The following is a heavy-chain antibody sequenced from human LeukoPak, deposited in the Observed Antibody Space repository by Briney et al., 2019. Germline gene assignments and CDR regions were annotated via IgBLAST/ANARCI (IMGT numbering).Heavy chain of an antibody. V-gene: IGHV4-59*01. CDR2: IYYSGST. Sequence: SETLSLTCTVSGGSISSYYWSWIRQPPGKGPEWIGYIYYSGSTNYNPPLKSRVTISVDTSKNQFSLKLSSVTAADTAVYYCATKDGSLGAFDIWGQGTMVTVSS. J-gene: IGHJ3*02. CDR3: ATKDGSLGAFDI. CDR1: GGSISSYY. D-gene: IGHD1-26*01.